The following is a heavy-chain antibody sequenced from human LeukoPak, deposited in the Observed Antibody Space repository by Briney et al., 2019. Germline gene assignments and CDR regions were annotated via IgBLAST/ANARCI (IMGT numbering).Heavy chain of an antibody. CDR3: ARAGHWYSSSWSPD. D-gene: IGHD6-13*01. J-gene: IGHJ4*02. V-gene: IGHV1-18*01. CDR1: GYTFTSYG. Sequence: GASVKVSCKASGYTFTSYGISWVRQAPGQGLEWMGWISAYNGNTNYAQKLQGRATMTTDTSTSTAYMELRSLRSDDTAVYYCARAGHWYSSSWSPDWGQGTLVTVSS. CDR2: ISAYNGNT.